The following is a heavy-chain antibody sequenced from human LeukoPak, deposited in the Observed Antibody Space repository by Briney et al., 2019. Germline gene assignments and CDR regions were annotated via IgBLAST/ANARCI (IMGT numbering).Heavy chain of an antibody. V-gene: IGHV1-46*01. CDR1: GYTFTSYY. CDR3: ATRYSSSWYEGLYYSDY. Sequence: GASVKVSCKASGYTFTSYYMHWVRQAPGQGLEWMGIINPSGGSTSYAQKFQGRVTMTEDTSTDTAYMELSSLRSEDTAVYYCATRYSSSWYEGLYYSDYWGQGTLVTVSS. J-gene: IGHJ4*02. CDR2: INPSGGST. D-gene: IGHD6-13*01.